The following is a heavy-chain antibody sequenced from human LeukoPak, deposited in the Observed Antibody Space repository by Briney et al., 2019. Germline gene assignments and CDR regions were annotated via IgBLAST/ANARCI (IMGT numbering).Heavy chain of an antibody. CDR3: ARSRTSNRYFDL. Sequence: PGGSLRLSCAASGFPFSSYSMSWVRQAPGKGLEWVSCINSGSTTIYSADSVKGRFTISRDNAKNSLFLQMNSLRAEDTAVYYCARSRTSNRYFDLWGRGTLVTVSS. V-gene: IGHV3-48*01. D-gene: IGHD2-8*01. CDR1: GFPFSSYS. CDR2: INSGSTTI. J-gene: IGHJ2*01.